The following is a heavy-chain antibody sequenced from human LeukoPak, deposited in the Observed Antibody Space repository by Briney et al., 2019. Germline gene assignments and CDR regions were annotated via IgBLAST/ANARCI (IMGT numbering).Heavy chain of an antibody. CDR3: ARAAAITYPDY. Sequence: EASVKVSCKTSGYTFTGYYIHWVRQAPGQGLEWMGRINPNSGGTNYAQNFQGRVTMTRDTSISTAYMELSSLRSDDTAIYYCARAAAITYPDYWGQGTLVTVSS. J-gene: IGHJ4*02. D-gene: IGHD5-12*01. CDR1: GYTFTGYY. CDR2: INPNSGGT. V-gene: IGHV1-2*06.